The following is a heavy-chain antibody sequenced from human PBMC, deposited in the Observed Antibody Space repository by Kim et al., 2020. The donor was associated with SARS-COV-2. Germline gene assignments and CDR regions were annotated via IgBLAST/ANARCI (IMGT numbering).Heavy chain of an antibody. CDR2: DGGTR. CDR3: TSIFDY. V-gene: IGHV3-74*01. Sequence: DGGTRYSSDSVKGRFTSSRDNANNMVYLQMSSLRVDDTAIYYCTSIFDYWGQGALVTVSS. D-gene: IGHD3-3*02. J-gene: IGHJ4*02.